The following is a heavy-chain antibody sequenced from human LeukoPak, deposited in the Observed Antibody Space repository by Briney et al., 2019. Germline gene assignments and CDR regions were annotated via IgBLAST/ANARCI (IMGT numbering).Heavy chain of an antibody. D-gene: IGHD3-22*01. J-gene: IGHJ4*02. CDR3: AREGTDYYDKYYFDY. CDR2: IIPIFGTA. CDR1: GGTFSSYA. V-gene: IGHV1-69*05. Sequence: GASVKVSCKASGGTFSSYAISWVRQAPEQGLEWMGGIIPIFGTANYAQKFQGRVTITTDESTSTAYMELSSLRSEDTAVYYCAREGTDYYDKYYFDYWGQGTLVTVSS.